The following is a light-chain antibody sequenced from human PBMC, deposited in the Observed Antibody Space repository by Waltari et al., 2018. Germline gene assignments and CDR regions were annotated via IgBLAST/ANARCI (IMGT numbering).Light chain of an antibody. CDR1: QGISNY. CDR3: QQLNSYQWT. Sequence: IQLTQSPSSLSASVGDRVTITCRASQGISNYLAWYQQKPGKAPKLLIDAASTVQSGVPSRFSGSGSVTDFTLTISSLQPEDFATYYCQQLNSYQWTFGQGTKVEIK. J-gene: IGKJ1*01. CDR2: AAS. V-gene: IGKV1-9*01.